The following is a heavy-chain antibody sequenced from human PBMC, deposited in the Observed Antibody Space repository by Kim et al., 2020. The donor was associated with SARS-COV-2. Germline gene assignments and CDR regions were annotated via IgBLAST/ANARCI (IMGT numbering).Heavy chain of an antibody. Sequence: SETLSLTCAVYGGSFSGYYWSWIRQPPGKGLEWIGEINHSGSTNYNPSLKSRVTISVDTSKNQFSLKLSSVTAADTAVYYCARDYYDSSGYPFDYWGQGTLVTVSS. CDR3: ARDYYDSSGYPFDY. CDR2: INHSGST. V-gene: IGHV4-34*01. J-gene: IGHJ4*02. CDR1: GGSFSGYY. D-gene: IGHD3-22*01.